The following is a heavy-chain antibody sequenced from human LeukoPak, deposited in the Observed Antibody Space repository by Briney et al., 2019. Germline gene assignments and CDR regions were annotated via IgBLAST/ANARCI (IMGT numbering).Heavy chain of an antibody. CDR3: AKDGFMVATYYFDY. V-gene: IGHV3-23*01. CDR1: GFTCSTYG. Sequence: GRSLRLSCAASGFTCSTYGMHWVRQAPGKGLEWVSAISGSGGSTYYADSVKGRFTISRDNSKNTLYLQMNSLRAEDTAVYYCAKDGFMVATYYFDYWGQGTLVTVSS. CDR2: ISGSGGST. J-gene: IGHJ4*02. D-gene: IGHD5-12*01.